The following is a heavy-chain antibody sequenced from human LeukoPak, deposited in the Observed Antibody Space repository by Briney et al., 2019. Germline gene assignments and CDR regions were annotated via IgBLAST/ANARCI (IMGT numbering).Heavy chain of an antibody. V-gene: IGHV3-23*01. CDR1: GLTFSSHT. CDR3: AALTPY. CDR2: IGGSGVST. Sequence: GRSLRLSCAASGLTFSSHTMSWVRQAPGKGLEWVSAIGGSGVSTNYADSVKGRFTISRDNSQNTLYLQMNSLRAEDTAVYYCAALTPYWGQGTTVTVSS. D-gene: IGHD2-15*01. J-gene: IGHJ6*02.